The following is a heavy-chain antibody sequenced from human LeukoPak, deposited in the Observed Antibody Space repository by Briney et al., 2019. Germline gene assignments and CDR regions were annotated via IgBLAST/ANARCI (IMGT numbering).Heavy chain of an antibody. CDR3: AREVRTTVVTLYYFDY. D-gene: IGHD4-23*01. CDR1: GLSFSSNS. CDR2: ISGSSSTI. Sequence: GGSLRLACAASGLSFSSNSMNWVRQAPVKGLEWVSYISGSSSTIYYADSVKGRFTISRDNAKNSLYLQMNSLRAEDTAVYYCAREVRTTVVTLYYFDYWGQGTLVTVSS. V-gene: IGHV3-48*04. J-gene: IGHJ4*02.